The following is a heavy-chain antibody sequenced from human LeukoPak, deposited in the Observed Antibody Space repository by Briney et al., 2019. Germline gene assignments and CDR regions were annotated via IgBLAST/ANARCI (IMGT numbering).Heavy chain of an antibody. CDR1: GYTFTSYG. CDR3: ARDGGGFGELPFDY. J-gene: IGHJ4*02. D-gene: IGHD3-10*01. Sequence: ASVKVSCKASGYTFTSYGISWVRQAPGRGLEWMGWTSAYNGNTNYAQKLQGRVTMTTDTSTSTAYMELRSLRSDDTAVYYCARDGGGFGELPFDYWGQGTLVTVSS. CDR2: TSAYNGNT. V-gene: IGHV1-18*01.